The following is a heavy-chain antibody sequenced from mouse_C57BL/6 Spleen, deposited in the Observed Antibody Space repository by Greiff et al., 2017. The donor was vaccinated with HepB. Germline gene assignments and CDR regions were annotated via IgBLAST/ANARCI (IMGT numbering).Heavy chain of an antibody. D-gene: IGHD3-3*01. J-gene: IGHJ1*03. CDR3: TRLSGDGGYFDV. CDR1: GYTFTDYE. Sequence: VQLQQSGAELVRPGASVTLSCKASGYTFTDYEMHWVKQTPVHGLEWIGAIDPETGGTAYNQKFKGKAILTADKSSSTAYMALRSLTSEDSAVYYCTRLSGDGGYFDVWGTGTTVTVSS. CDR2: IDPETGGT. V-gene: IGHV1-15*01.